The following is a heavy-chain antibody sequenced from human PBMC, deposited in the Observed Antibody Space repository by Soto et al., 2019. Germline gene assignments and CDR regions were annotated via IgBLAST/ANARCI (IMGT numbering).Heavy chain of an antibody. CDR1: GYTFTSYG. J-gene: IGHJ6*02. V-gene: IGHV1-18*04. CDR2: ISAYNGNT. D-gene: IGHD5-18*01. Sequence: GASVKVSCKASGYTFTSYGISWVRQAPGQGLEWMGWISAYNGNTNYAQKLQGRVTMTTDTSTSTAYMELRSLRSDDTAVYYCVRVRRGYSYGRGGMDVWGQGTTVTVSS. CDR3: VRVRRGYSYGRGGMDV.